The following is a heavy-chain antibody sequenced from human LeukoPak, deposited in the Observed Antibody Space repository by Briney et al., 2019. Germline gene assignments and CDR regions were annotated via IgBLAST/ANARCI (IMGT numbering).Heavy chain of an antibody. CDR2: IYPCDSDT. J-gene: IGHJ5*02. D-gene: IGHD3-3*01. CDR1: GYSFTSYW. CDR3: ARGGAVLTYYDFWSGNWFDP. Sequence: GESLKISCKGSGYSFTSYWIGWVRQMPGKGLEWRGSIYPCDSDTRDSPSFQGQVTISADKSISTAYLQCSSLKASDTAMYYCARGGAVLTYYDFWSGNWFDPWGQGTLVTVSS. V-gene: IGHV5-51*01.